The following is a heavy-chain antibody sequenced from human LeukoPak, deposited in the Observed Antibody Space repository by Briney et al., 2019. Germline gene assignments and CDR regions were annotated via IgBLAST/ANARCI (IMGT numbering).Heavy chain of an antibody. J-gene: IGHJ3*02. D-gene: IGHD1-26*01. CDR3: AREAIVGATTDAFDI. V-gene: IGHV3-13*01. CDR1: GFTFSSYD. Sequence: PGGSLRLSCAASGFTFSSYDMHWVRQATGKGLEWVSAIGTAGDTYYPGSVKGRFTISRENAKNSLYLQMNSLRAGDTAVYYCAREAIVGATTDAFDIWGQGTMVTVSS. CDR2: IGTAGDT.